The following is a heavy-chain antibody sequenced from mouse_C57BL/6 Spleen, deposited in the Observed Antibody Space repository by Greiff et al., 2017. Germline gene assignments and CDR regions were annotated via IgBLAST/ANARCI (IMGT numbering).Heavy chain of an antibody. CDR3: ARGDYGSSFAY. CDR1: GYTFTSYW. D-gene: IGHD1-1*01. Sequence: QVQLQQPGAELVMPGASVKLSCKASGYTFTSYWMHWVKQRPGQGLEWIGKIDPSDSYTNYNQKFKGKSTLTVDKSSSTAYMQLSSLTSEDSAVYYCARGDYGSSFAYWGQGTLVTVSA. J-gene: IGHJ3*01. V-gene: IGHV1-69*01. CDR2: IDPSDSYT.